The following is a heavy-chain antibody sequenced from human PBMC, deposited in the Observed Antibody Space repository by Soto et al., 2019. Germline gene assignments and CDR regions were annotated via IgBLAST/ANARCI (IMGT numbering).Heavy chain of an antibody. CDR1: GGTFSSYA. V-gene: IGHV1-69*13. CDR3: AQLDIVVVPAAKLYGMDV. J-gene: IGHJ6*02. Sequence: SVKVSCKASGGTFSSYAISWVRQAPGQGLEWMGGIIPIFGTANYAQKFQGRVTITADESTSTAYMELSSLRSEDTAVYYCAQLDIVVVPAAKLYGMDVWGQGTTVTVSS. CDR2: IIPIFGTA. D-gene: IGHD2-2*01.